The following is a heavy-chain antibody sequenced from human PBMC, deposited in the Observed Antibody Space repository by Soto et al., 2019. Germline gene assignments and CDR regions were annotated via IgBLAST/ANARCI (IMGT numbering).Heavy chain of an antibody. CDR1: GYTFTSYG. CDR2: ISAYNGNT. J-gene: IGHJ6*02. D-gene: IGHD3-16*01. CDR3: ARMGDVPYYYYGMDV. Sequence: ASVKVSCKASGYTFTSYGISWVRQAPGQGLEWMGWISAYNGNTNYAQKLQGRITMTTDTSTTTAYMELRSLRSDDTAVYYCARMGDVPYYYYGMDVWGQGTAVTVSS. V-gene: IGHV1-18*01.